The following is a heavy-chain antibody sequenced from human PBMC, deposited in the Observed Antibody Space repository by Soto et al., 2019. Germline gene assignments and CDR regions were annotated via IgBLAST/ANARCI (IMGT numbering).Heavy chain of an antibody. CDR1: GGSISSSSYY. CDR3: AREGGGYCSGGSCQVDY. Sequence: PLETLSLTCTVSGGSISSSSYYWGWIRRPPGKGLEWIGSIYYRGNTYYNPSLKSRVTISVDTSKNQFSLKLSSVTAADTAVYYCAREGGGYCSGGSCQVDYWGQGTLVTVSS. V-gene: IGHV4-39*02. D-gene: IGHD2-15*01. J-gene: IGHJ4*02. CDR2: IYYRGNT.